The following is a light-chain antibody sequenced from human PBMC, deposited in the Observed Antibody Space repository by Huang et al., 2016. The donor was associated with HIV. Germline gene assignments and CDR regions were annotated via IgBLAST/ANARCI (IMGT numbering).Light chain of an antibody. CDR1: QSVSSN. J-gene: IGKJ5*01. Sequence: EIVMTQSPATLPVSPGERATRSCRASQSVSSNLAWYQQKPGQAPRLLIYGTSTRATGIPARFSGSGSETEFTLTISSLQSEDFAVYYCQQCNNWPPRITFGQGTRLEIK. CDR2: GTS. CDR3: QQCNNWPPRIT. V-gene: IGKV3-15*01.